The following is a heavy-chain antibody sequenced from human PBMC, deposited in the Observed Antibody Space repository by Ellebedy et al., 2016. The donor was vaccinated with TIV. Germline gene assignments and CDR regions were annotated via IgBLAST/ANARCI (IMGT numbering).Heavy chain of an antibody. D-gene: IGHD5-18*01. CDR1: GGTFSSYA. J-gene: IGHJ4*02. Sequence: ASVKVSCKASGGTFSSYAISWVRQAPGQGLEWMGGIIPILGIANYAQKFQGRVTITADKSTSTAYMELSSLRSEDTAVYYCAVVVPRGYSYGQDDYWGQGTLVTVSS. V-gene: IGHV1-69*10. CDR2: IIPILGIA. CDR3: AVVVPRGYSYGQDDY.